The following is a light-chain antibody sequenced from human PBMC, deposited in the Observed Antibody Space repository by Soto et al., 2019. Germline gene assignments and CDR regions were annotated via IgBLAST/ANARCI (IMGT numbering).Light chain of an antibody. CDR2: SAS. Sequence: MTQCPASLEFRAGGTPYLSNKASRRINLNLAWYQQKPGQAPRLLIYSASIRATGIPARFSGCVSGTEFTLTMSGLQAVEVDVYSCQLYGNWPPYPSGQGTKVDI. J-gene: IGKJ2*01. V-gene: IGKV3-15*01. CDR1: RRINLN. CDR3: QLYGNWPPYP.